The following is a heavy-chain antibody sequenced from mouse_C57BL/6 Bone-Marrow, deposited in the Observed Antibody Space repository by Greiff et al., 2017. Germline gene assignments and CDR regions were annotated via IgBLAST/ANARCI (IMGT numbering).Heavy chain of an antibody. CDR1: GYTFTSYG. CDR3: AFYGRIYYAMDY. D-gene: IGHD1-1*02. J-gene: IGHJ4*01. Sequence: QVQLKQSGAELARPGASVKLSCKASGYTFTSYGISWVKQRTGQGLEWIGEIYPRSGNTYYNEKFKGKATLTADKSSSTAYMELRSLTSEDSAVYFCAFYGRIYYAMDYWGQGTSVTVSS. CDR2: IYPRSGNT. V-gene: IGHV1-81*01.